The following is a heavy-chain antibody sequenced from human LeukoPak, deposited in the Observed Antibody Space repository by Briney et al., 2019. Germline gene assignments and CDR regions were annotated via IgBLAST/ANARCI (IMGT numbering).Heavy chain of an antibody. Sequence: SETLSLTCAVYGGSFSGYYWSWIRQPPGKGLEWIGEINHSGSTNYNPSLKSRVTISVDTSKNQFSLKLSSVTAADTAVYYCARDRLGGRIQLWLGGQYFDYWGQGTLVTVSS. CDR1: GGSFSGYY. CDR2: INHSGST. V-gene: IGHV4-34*01. D-gene: IGHD5-18*01. J-gene: IGHJ4*02. CDR3: ARDRLGGRIQLWLGGQYFDY.